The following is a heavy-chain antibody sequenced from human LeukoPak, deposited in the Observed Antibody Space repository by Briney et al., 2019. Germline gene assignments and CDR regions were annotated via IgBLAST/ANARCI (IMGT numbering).Heavy chain of an antibody. CDR2: IYSGGST. CDR1: GFTVSSNY. D-gene: IGHD3-22*01. V-gene: IGHV3-66*01. CDR3: ARAPGDSSGYYYSFDY. Sequence: GGPLRLPCAASGFTVSSNYMLCLREASGKTLVDVSHIYSGGSTYYADSVKGRFTISRDNSKNSLYLQMNSLRAEDTAVYYCARAPGDSSGYYYSFDYWGQGTMVTVSS. J-gene: IGHJ4*02.